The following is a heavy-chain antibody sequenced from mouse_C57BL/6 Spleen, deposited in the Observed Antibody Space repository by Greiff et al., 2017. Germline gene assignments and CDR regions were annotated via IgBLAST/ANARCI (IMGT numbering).Heavy chain of an antibody. D-gene: IGHD1-3*01. CDR1: GYTFTDYE. CDR3: TRSHPKHPMDY. V-gene: IGHV1-15*01. J-gene: IGHJ4*01. CDR2: IDPETGGN. Sequence: QVQLQQSGAELVRPGASVTLSCKASGYTFTDYEMHWVKQTPVHGLEWIGAIDPETGGNAYNQKFKGKAILTADKSSSTAYMELRSLTSEDSAVYYCTRSHPKHPMDYWGQGTSVTVSS.